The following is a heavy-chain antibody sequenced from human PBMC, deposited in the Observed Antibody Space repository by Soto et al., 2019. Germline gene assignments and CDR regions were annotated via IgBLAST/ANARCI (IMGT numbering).Heavy chain of an antibody. Sequence: QVQLVQSGAELKKPGASVKVSCKASGYTFPNYDMNWVRQATGQGPEWIGWVNPNNGDTGYAQKFQGRVTLTPDISTTTAYMALTSLRSEDTALYYCAKVSRKGSTIDFDYWGQGNLISGSS. CDR2: VNPNNGDT. V-gene: IGHV1-8*01. J-gene: IGHJ4*02. D-gene: IGHD3-9*01. CDR3: AKVSRKGSTIDFDY. CDR1: GYTFPNYD.